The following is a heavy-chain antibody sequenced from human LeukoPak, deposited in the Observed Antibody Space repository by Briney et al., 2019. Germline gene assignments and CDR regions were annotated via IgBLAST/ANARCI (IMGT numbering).Heavy chain of an antibody. D-gene: IGHD2/OR15-2a*01. J-gene: IGHJ5*02. CDR1: GGSITTYS. V-gene: IGHV4-4*07. CDR3: ARDFSSKNWFDT. Sequence: KPSETLSLTCTVFGGSITTYSWSWIRQPAGRGLEWIGRFYSSGSTDYNPSLKRRVTMSVDTSKNQVSLKLSSVTAADTAIYYCARDFSSKNWFDTWGQGTLVTVSS. CDR2: FYSSGST.